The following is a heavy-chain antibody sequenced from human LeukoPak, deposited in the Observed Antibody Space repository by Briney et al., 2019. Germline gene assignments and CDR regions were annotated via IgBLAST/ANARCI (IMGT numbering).Heavy chain of an antibody. V-gene: IGHV1-8*01. CDR1: GYTFTSYD. CDR3: ARDLSGGYYYYYMDV. J-gene: IGHJ6*03. D-gene: IGHD6-19*01. CDR2: MNPNSGNT. Sequence: GASVKVSCKASGYTFTSYDINWVRQATGQGLEWMGWMNPNSGNTGYAQKFQGRVTMTRDTSISTAYMELTRLRSDDTAVYYCARDLSGGYYYYYMDVWGKGTTVTVSS.